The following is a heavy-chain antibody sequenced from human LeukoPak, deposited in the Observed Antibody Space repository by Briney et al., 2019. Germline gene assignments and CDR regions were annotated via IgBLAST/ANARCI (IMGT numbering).Heavy chain of an antibody. J-gene: IGHJ4*02. CDR2: ISGSGGST. V-gene: IGHV3-23*01. D-gene: IGHD3-10*01. CDR1: GFTFSSYG. CDR3: AKPQRGSSRTYYYGSGSPTGNYYFDY. Sequence: GGSLRLSCAASGFTFSSYGMSWVRQAPGKGLEWVSAISGSGGSTYYADSVKGRFTISRDNSKNTLYLQMNSLRAEDTAVYYCAKPQRGSSRTYYYGSGSPTGNYYFDYWGQGTLVTVSS.